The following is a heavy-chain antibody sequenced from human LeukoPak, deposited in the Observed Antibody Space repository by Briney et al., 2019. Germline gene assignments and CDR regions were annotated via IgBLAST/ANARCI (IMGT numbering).Heavy chain of an antibody. CDR3: ASGSRDYYYVDV. J-gene: IGHJ6*03. V-gene: IGHV3-21*01. CDR1: GFTFSSYT. Sequence: GGSLRLSCAASGFTFSSYTMNWVRQAPGKGLEWVSSISSSSSYIYYADSVKGRFTISRDNAKKSLYLQMNSLRAEDTAVYYCASGSRDYYYVDVWGKGTTVTVSS. CDR2: ISSSSSYI.